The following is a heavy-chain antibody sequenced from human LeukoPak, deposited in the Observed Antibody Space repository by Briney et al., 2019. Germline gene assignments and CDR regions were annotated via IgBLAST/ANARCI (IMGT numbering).Heavy chain of an antibody. CDR3: ARLIAVAASDY. Sequence: SETLSLTCTVAGGSISSSSYYWGWIRQPPGKGLEWIGSIYYSGSTYYNPSLKGRVTISVDTSKNQFSLKLSSVTAADTAVYYCARLIAVAASDYWGQGTLVTVSS. D-gene: IGHD6-19*01. J-gene: IGHJ4*02. V-gene: IGHV4-39*01. CDR1: GGSISSSSYY. CDR2: IYYSGST.